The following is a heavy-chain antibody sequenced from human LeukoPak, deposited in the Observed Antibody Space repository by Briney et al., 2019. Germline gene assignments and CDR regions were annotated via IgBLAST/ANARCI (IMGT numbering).Heavy chain of an antibody. CDR3: ARSQGRRDGGYFDY. Sequence: PSETLSLTCTVSGGSISSYYWSWIRQPAGKGLEWIRRIYTSGSTNYNPSLKSRVTMSVDTSKNQFSLKLSSVTAADTAVYYCARSQGRRDGGYFDYWDQGTLVTVSS. V-gene: IGHV4-4*07. J-gene: IGHJ4*02. CDR2: IYTSGST. CDR1: GGSISSYY.